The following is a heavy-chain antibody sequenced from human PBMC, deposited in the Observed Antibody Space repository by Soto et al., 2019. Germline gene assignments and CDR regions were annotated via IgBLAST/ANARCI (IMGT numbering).Heavy chain of an antibody. D-gene: IGHD2-21*02. V-gene: IGHV5-51*01. J-gene: IGHJ3*02. CDR2: IYPGDSDT. Sequence: GESVKISCXGSGYSFTSYWIGWVRQMPGKGLEWMGIIYPGDSDTRYSPSFQGQVTISADKSISTAYLQWSSLKASDTAMYYCARQRHAYCGGDCYPYDAFDIWGQGTMVTVSS. CDR1: GYSFTSYW. CDR3: ARQRHAYCGGDCYPYDAFDI.